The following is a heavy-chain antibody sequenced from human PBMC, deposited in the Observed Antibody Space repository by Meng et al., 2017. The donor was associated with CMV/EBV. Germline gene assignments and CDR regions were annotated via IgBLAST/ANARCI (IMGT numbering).Heavy chain of an antibody. CDR3: ARVGYSGSYYDDAFDI. D-gene: IGHD1-26*01. Sequence: GESLKISCAASGFIFDDYGMSWVRQAPGKGLEWVSGINWNGGSTGYADSVKGRFTISRDNAKNSLYLQMNSLRAEDTALYHCARVGYSGSYYDDAFDIWGQGTMVTVSS. CDR1: GFIFDDYG. V-gene: IGHV3-20*01. J-gene: IGHJ3*02. CDR2: INWNGGST.